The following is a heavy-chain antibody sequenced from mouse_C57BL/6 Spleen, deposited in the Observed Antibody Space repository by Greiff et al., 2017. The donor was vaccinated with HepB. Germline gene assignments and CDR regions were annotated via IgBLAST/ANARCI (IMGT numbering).Heavy chain of an antibody. J-gene: IGHJ2*01. CDR3: ASNYYYGSSSDY. Sequence: QVQLQQPGAELVKPGASVKMSCKASGYTFTSYWITWVKQRPGQGLEWIGDIYPGSGSTNYNAKFKSKATLTVDTSSSTAYMQLSSLTSEDSAVYYGASNYYYGSSSDYWGQGTTLTVSS. CDR1: GYTFTSYW. CDR2: IYPGSGST. D-gene: IGHD1-1*01. V-gene: IGHV1-55*01.